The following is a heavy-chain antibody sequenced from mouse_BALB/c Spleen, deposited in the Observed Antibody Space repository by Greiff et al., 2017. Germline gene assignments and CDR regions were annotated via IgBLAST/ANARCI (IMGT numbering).Heavy chain of an antibody. CDR3: ARDGYSRPYWYFDV. V-gene: IGHV5-6-3*01. CDR1: GFTFSSYG. D-gene: IGHD2-3*01. Sequence: EVQVVESGGGLVQPGGSLKLSCAASGFTFSSYGMSWVRQTPDKRLELVATINSNGGSTYYPDSVKGRFTISRDNAKNTLYLQMSSLKSEDTAMYYCARDGYSRPYWYFDVWGAGTTVTVSS. J-gene: IGHJ1*01. CDR2: INSNGGST.